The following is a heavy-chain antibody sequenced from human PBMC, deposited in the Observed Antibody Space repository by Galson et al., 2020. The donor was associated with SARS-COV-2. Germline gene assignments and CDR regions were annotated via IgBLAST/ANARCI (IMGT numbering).Heavy chain of an antibody. CDR2: IYTSGRT. D-gene: IGHD3-3*01. Sequence: SETLSLTCTVSGGSISSYYWSWIRQPAGKGLEWIGRIYTSGRTNYNPSLKSRVTMSVDTSKNQFSLKLSSVTAADTAVYYCARDSDYYDVWSGYYLDYMDVWGKGTTVTVSS. CDR3: ARDSDYYDVWSGYYLDYMDV. V-gene: IGHV4-4*07. J-gene: IGHJ6*03. CDR1: GGSISSYY.